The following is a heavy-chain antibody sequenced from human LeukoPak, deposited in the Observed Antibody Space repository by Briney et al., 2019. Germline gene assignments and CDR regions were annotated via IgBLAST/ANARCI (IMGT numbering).Heavy chain of an antibody. CDR3: ARGAIGGYYDILTTNWFDP. CDR1: GGSISSGGYY. CDR2: IYYSGST. V-gene: IGHV4-31*03. Sequence: PSQTLSLTCTVSGGSISSGGYYWSWIRQHPGKGLEWIGYIYYSGSTYYNPSLKSRVTISVDTSKNQFSLKLSSVTAADTAVYYCARGAIGGYYDILTTNWFDPWGQGTLVTVSS. J-gene: IGHJ5*02. D-gene: IGHD3-9*01.